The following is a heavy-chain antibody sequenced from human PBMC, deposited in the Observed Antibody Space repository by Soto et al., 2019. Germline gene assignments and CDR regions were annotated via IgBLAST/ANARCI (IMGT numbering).Heavy chain of an antibody. CDR3: ARVRPTDYVGNYITGMDV. V-gene: IGHV1-69*01. D-gene: IGHD4-17*01. J-gene: IGHJ6*02. Sequence: QVQLVQSGAEVKKPGSSVKVSCKASGGTLSNYAFTWVRQAPGQGLEWMGGINPIFNTANYAQKLQGRVTITADESTSTPYMVVNSLRSEDTVVYYCARVRPTDYVGNYITGMDVWGQGTTVTLSS. CDR2: INPIFNTA. CDR1: GGTLSNYA.